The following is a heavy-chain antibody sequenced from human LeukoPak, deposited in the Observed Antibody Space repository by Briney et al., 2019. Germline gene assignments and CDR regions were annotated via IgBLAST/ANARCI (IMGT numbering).Heavy chain of an antibody. CDR3: ASYRRAALDY. D-gene: IGHD6-13*01. V-gene: IGHV3-11*04. CDR2: ISSSGSTI. Sequence: PGGSLRLACAASGFTFSDYYMSWVRQAPGKGLEWVSYISSSGSTIYYADSVKGRFTISRDNAKNSLYLQMNSLRAEDTAVYYCASYRRAALDYWGQGTLVTVSS. J-gene: IGHJ4*02. CDR1: GFTFSDYY.